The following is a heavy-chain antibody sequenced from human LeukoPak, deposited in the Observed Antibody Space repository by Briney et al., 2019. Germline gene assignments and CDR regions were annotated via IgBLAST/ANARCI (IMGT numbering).Heavy chain of an antibody. D-gene: IGHD2-2*01. V-gene: IGHV4-39*01. CDR3: AIHYTEDIVVGPAASPENRNNWFDP. CDR1: GGSISSSSYY. Sequence: SETLSLPCTVSGGSISSSSYYWGWIRQPPGKVLEWIGCIYYSGSTYYNPSLKSRVTISVDTSKIQFSLKLRSVTAADTALYYCAIHYTEDIVVGPAASPENRNNWFDPWGQGTLVTVSS. CDR2: IYYSGST. J-gene: IGHJ5*02.